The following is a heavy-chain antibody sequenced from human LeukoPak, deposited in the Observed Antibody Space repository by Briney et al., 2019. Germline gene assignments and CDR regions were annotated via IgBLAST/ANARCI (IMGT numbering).Heavy chain of an antibody. CDR3: AELGITMIGGV. Sequence: SETLSLTCTVSADSISSSSFYWGWIRQPPGKGLEGIGNIYYSESTYYNPSLKSRIIISVDTSKNQFSLKLSSVTAADTAVYYCAELGITMIGGVWGKGTTVTISS. D-gene: IGHD3-10*02. J-gene: IGHJ6*04. CDR2: IYYSEST. CDR1: ADSISSSSFY. V-gene: IGHV4-39*01.